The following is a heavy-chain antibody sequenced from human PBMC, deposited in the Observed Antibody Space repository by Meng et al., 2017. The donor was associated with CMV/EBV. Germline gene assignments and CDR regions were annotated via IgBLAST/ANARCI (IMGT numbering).Heavy chain of an antibody. V-gene: IGHV3-9*01. CDR2: ISWNSGSI. CDR3: AKDLPYCYGYGMDV. D-gene: IGHD5-18*01. CDR1: GFTFDDYA. J-gene: IGHJ6*02. Sequence: SLKISCAASGFTFDDYAMHWVRQAPGKGLEWVSGISWNSGSIGYADSVKGRFTISRDNAKNSLYLQMNSLRAEDTALYYCAKDLPYCYGYGMDVWGQGTTVTVSS.